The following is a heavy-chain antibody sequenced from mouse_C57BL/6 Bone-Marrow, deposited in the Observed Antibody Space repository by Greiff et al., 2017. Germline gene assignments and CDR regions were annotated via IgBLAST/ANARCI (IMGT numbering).Heavy chain of an antibody. D-gene: IGHD1-1*01. CDR3: ARSFYYYGSSPFDY. J-gene: IGHJ2*01. CDR2: INPSTGGT. V-gene: IGHV1-42*01. Sequence: VQLKQSGPELVKPGASVKISCKASGYSFTGYYMNWVKQSPEKSLEWIGEINPSTGGTTYNQKFKAKATLTVDKSSSTPYMQLKSLTSEDSAVYYCARSFYYYGSSPFDYWGQGTTRTVSS. CDR1: GYSFTGYY.